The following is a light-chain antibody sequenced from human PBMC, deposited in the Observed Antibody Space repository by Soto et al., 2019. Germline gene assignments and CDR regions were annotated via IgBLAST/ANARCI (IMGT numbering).Light chain of an antibody. J-gene: IGLJ3*02. CDR3: RSYAAYSPLWR. V-gene: IGLV2-14*01. CDR1: ASDIGNYNW. Sequence: QSALTQPASVSRSPGQSITISCTGTASDIGNYNWVSWYQQHPGKAPKVLIYQVTSRPSGVSNRFSGSKSGNTASLTISGLQAEDVAHYYCRSYAAYSPLWRFGGGTQLPVL. CDR2: QVT.